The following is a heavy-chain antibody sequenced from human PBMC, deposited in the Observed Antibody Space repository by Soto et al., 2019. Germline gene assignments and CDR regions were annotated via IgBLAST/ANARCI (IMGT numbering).Heavy chain of an antibody. Sequence: TLSLTCPLFCCSINSSSYYWGWIRQPPGKGLEWIGSIYYSGSTYYNPPLKSRVTISVDTSKNQFSLKLSSVTAADTAVYYCASPLGDYGGNSGHDYWGQGTLVTVSS. V-gene: IGHV4-39*01. J-gene: IGHJ4*02. D-gene: IGHD4-17*01. CDR2: IYYSGST. CDR3: ASPLGDYGGNSGHDY. CDR1: CCSINSSSYY.